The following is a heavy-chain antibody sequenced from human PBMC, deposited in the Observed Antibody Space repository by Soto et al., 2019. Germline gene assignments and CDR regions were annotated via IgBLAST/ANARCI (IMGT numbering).Heavy chain of an antibody. CDR2: INPNSGGT. CDR1: GYTFTGYY. CDR3: ARGAWYYYYMDV. Sequence: GASVKVSCKASGYTFTGYYMHWVRQAPGQGLEWMGWINPNSGGTNYAQKFQGWVTMTRDTSISTAYMELSRLRSDYTAVYYCARGAWYYYYMDVWGKGTTVTVSS. V-gene: IGHV1-2*04. J-gene: IGHJ6*03. D-gene: IGHD3-16*01.